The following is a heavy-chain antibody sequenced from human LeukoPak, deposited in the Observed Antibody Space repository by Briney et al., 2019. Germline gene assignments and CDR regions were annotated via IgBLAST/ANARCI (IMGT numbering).Heavy chain of an antibody. CDR3: ARRYYYYNYYMDV. V-gene: IGHV4-39*07. Sequence: SETLSLTCTVPGGSISSSSYYWGWIRQPPGKGLEWIGSIYYSGSTYYNPSLKSRVTISVDTSKKQFSLKLSSVTAADTAVYLCARRYYYYNYYMDVWGKGTTVTISS. J-gene: IGHJ6*03. CDR2: IYYSGST. CDR1: GGSISSSSYY.